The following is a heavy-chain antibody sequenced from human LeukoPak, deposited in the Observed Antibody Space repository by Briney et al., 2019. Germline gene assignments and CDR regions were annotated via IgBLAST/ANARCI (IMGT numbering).Heavy chain of an antibody. V-gene: IGHV1-2*02. Sequence: ASVKVSCKASGYTFTGYDMHWVRQAPGPGLEWMGWINPNSGGTNYAQKFQGRVTMTRDTSISTAYTELSRLRSDDTAVYYWGRDKQWIQLWLRWFDPWGQGTLVTVSS. D-gene: IGHD5-18*01. CDR3: GRDKQWIQLWLRWFDP. J-gene: IGHJ5*02. CDR1: GYTFTGYD. CDR2: INPNSGGT.